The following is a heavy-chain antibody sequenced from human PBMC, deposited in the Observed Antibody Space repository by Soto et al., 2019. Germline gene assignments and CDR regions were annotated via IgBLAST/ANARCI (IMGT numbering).Heavy chain of an antibody. J-gene: IGHJ5*01. D-gene: IGHD6-13*01. CDR3: ARDQQFRNWFDS. CDR1: GYTFSRYA. Sequence: ASVKVSCKAPGYTFSRYAIHWVRQAPGQRLEWMGWINAGNGNTKYSQKFEGRVTLTTDTSANTVYMELSSLRSEDTALYYCARDQQFRNWFDSWGQGTLVTVSS. V-gene: IGHV1-3*01. CDR2: INAGNGNT.